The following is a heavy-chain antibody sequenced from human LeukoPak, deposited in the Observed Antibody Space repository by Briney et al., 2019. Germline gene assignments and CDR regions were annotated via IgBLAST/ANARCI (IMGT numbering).Heavy chain of an antibody. CDR1: GYTSTSYD. D-gene: IGHD6-19*01. Sequence: ASVKVSCKASGYTSTSYDISWVRRAPGQGLEWMGWISAYNGNTNYAQKLQGRVTMTTDTSTSTAYMELRSLRSDDTAVYYCARVIAVAGPPSYWGQGTLVTVSS. CDR3: ARVIAVAGPPSY. CDR2: ISAYNGNT. J-gene: IGHJ4*02. V-gene: IGHV1-18*01.